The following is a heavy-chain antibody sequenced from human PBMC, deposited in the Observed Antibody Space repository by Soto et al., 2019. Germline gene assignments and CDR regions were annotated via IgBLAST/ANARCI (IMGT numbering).Heavy chain of an antibody. V-gene: IGHV3-23*01. CDR1: GFTFSSYA. Sequence: EVQLLESGGGLVQPGGSLRLSCAASGFTFSSYAMSWVRQAPGKGLEWVSAISGSGGSTYYADSVKGRFTISRDNSNNTLYLQMNSLRAEDTAVYYCAKCRTGTTCYFDYWGQGTLVTVSS. D-gene: IGHD1-1*01. J-gene: IGHJ4*02. CDR2: ISGSGGST. CDR3: AKCRTGTTCYFDY.